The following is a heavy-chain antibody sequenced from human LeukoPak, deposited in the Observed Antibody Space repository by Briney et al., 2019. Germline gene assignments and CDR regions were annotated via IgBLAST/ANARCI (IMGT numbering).Heavy chain of an antibody. Sequence: GGSLRLSCAASGFRFSGIGMHWVRQAPGKGLDWVAYIRNDGGNKQYADSVKGRFSISRDNSKNTLSLEMNSLRAEDTAVYYCAKDLWYTSSSEEYWGRGTLVTVSS. CDR1: GFRFSGIG. CDR2: IRNDGGNK. J-gene: IGHJ4*02. CDR3: AKDLWYTSSSEEY. D-gene: IGHD6-6*01. V-gene: IGHV3-30*02.